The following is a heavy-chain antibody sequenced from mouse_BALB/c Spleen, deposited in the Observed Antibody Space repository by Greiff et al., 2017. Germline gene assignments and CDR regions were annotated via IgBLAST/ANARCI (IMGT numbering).Heavy chain of an antibody. D-gene: IGHD2-4*01. CDR3: ARIYYDYGGFAY. J-gene: IGHJ3*01. CDR2: IRNKANGYTT. Sequence: EVQRVESGGGLVQPGGSLRLSCATSGFTFTDYYMSWVRQPPGKALEWLGFIRNKANGYTTEYSASVKGRFTISRDNSQSILYLQMNTLRAEDSATYYCARIYYDYGGFAYWGQGTLVTVSA. V-gene: IGHV7-3*02. CDR1: GFTFTDYY.